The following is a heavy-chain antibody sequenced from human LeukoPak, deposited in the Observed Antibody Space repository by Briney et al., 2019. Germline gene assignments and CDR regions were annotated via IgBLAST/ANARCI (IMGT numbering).Heavy chain of an antibody. CDR3: AKITVGATTGDY. J-gene: IGHJ4*02. Sequence: GGSLRLSCAASGFTFSSYGMLWVRQAPGKGLEWVAFIRYDGSNKYYADSVKGRFTISRDNSKNTLYLQMNSLRAEDTAVYYCAKITVGATTGDYWGQGTLVTVSS. CDR1: GFTFSSYG. CDR2: IRYDGSNK. V-gene: IGHV3-30*02. D-gene: IGHD1-26*01.